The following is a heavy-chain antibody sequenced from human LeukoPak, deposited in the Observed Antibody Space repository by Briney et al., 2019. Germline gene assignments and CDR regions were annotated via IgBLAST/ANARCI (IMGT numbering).Heavy chain of an antibody. CDR1: GFTFSSYW. Sequence: GGSLRLSCAASGFTFSSYWMSWVRQAPGKGLEWVANIKQDGSEKYYVDSVKGRFTISRDNAKNSLYLQMNSLRAEDTAVYYCAREIFGVVTSTPHFDYWGQGTLVTVSS. CDR2: IKQDGSEK. V-gene: IGHV3-7*01. J-gene: IGHJ4*02. CDR3: AREIFGVVTSTPHFDY. D-gene: IGHD3-3*01.